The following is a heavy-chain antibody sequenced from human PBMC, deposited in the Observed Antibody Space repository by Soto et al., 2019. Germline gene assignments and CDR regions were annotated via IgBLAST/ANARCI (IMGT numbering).Heavy chain of an antibody. Sequence: EVQLVESGGGLVQPGGSLRLSCAASGFTFDSYWMSWVRQAPGKGLEWLANIKQDGSEKYYVDSVKGRFTISRDNAKNSLYLQMNSLRAEDTALYYCARDVVGPTEYYFDCWGQGTLVTVSS. J-gene: IGHJ4*02. V-gene: IGHV3-7*05. CDR2: IKQDGSEK. CDR1: GFTFDSYW. D-gene: IGHD1-26*01. CDR3: ARDVVGPTEYYFDC.